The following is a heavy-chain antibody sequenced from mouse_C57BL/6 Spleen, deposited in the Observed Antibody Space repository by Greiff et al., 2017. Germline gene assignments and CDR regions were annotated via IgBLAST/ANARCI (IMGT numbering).Heavy chain of an antibody. CDR1: GYTFTSYW. J-gene: IGHJ4*01. CDR2: IDPSDSYT. Sequence: QVQLQQPGAELVRPGTSVKLSCKASGYTFTSYWMHWVKQRPGQGLEWIGVIDPSDSYTNYNQKFKGKATLTVDTSSSTAYMQLSSLTSEDSAVYDCATPTAYYAMDYWGQGTSVTVSS. CDR3: ATPTAYYAMDY. V-gene: IGHV1-59*01. D-gene: IGHD2-10*01.